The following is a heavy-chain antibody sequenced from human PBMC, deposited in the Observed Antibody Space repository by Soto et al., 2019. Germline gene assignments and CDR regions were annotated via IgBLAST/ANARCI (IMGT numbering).Heavy chain of an antibody. J-gene: IGHJ3*02. CDR1: GYTFTGYY. Sequence: ASVKVSCKASGYTFTGYYMHWVRQAPGQGLEWMGWINPNSGGTNYAQKFQGRVTMTRDTSTSTVYMELSSLRSEDTAVYYCARDTYGITIPPGAFDIWGQGTMVTVSS. D-gene: IGHD3-3*01. V-gene: IGHV1-2*02. CDR3: ARDTYGITIPPGAFDI. CDR2: INPNSGGT.